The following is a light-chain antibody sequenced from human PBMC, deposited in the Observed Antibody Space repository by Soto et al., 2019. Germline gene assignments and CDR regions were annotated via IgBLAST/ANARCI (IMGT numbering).Light chain of an antibody. J-gene: IGKJ1*01. V-gene: IGKV1-5*01. CDR1: QTISGW. Sequence: DIQMTQSPSTLSASVGDTVTINCRASQTISGWLAWYQQRPGKAPNLLIFDASTLESGVPSRFSGSGSGTEFTLTISSLQTDDFSTYYCQQYHSYWTFGQGTKVDIK. CDR2: DAS. CDR3: QQYHSYWT.